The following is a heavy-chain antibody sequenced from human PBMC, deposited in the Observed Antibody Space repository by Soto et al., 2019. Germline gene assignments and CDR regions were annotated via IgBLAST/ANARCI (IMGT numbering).Heavy chain of an antibody. V-gene: IGHV4-61*01. Sequence: QVQLQESGPGLVKPSETLSLTCTVPGGSVNLGTYYWSWIRQPPGKGLEWIGFIHYSGSTNYNPSLKGRVTVSVDTSKNQFSLKLTSVNAADTAVYYCTRGGDAYKNGHWGQGTLVTVSS. D-gene: IGHD2-21*01. CDR3: TRGGDAYKNGH. CDR1: GGSVNLGTYY. J-gene: IGHJ4*02. CDR2: IHYSGST.